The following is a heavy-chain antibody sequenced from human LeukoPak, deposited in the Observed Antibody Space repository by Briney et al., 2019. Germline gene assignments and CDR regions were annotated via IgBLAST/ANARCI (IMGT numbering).Heavy chain of an antibody. V-gene: IGHV4-31*03. CDR2: IYYSGIT. D-gene: IGHD4-23*01. J-gene: IGHJ4*02. Sequence: TSEPLSLTCTVSGGSISSGGHYWSWIRQHPGKVLAWIGYIYYSGITYYNPSLKSRVTISVGTSKNQFSLKLSSVTAADTAVYYCARGLYFPPEMTGGNSEVTTYYFDYWGQGTLVTVSS. CDR1: GGSISSGGHY. CDR3: ARGLYFPPEMTGGNSEVTTYYFDY.